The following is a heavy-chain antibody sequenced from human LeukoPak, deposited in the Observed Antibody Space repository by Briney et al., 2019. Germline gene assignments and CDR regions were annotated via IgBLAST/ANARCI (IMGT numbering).Heavy chain of an antibody. D-gene: IGHD3-3*01. J-gene: IGHJ4*02. CDR2: IKKDESEK. V-gene: IGHV3-7*03. CDR3: ARETENIDFWSGYYL. Sequence: GGSLRLSCAASGFTFTNYWMNWVRQAPGKGLEWVANIKKDESEKYYVDSVKGRFTISRGNAKNSLYLQMNSLRADDTAVYYCARETENIDFWSGYYLWGQGTLVTVSS. CDR1: GFTFTNYW.